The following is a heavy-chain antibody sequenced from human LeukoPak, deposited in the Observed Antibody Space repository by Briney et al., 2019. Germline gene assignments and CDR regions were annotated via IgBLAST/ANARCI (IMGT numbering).Heavy chain of an antibody. V-gene: IGHV1-69*04. Sequence: SVKVSCKASGGTFSSYAISWVRQAPGQGLEWMGRIIPILGIANYAQKFQGRVTITADKSTSTAYMELSSLRSEDTAVYYCARDNLHDEAGTTAYWGQGTLVTVSS. CDR1: GGTFSSYA. J-gene: IGHJ4*02. CDR3: ARDNLHDEAGTTAY. D-gene: IGHD1-1*01. CDR2: IIPILGIA.